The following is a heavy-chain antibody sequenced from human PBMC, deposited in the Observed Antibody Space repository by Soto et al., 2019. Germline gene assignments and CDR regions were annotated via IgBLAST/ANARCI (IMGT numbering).Heavy chain of an antibody. J-gene: IGHJ4*02. V-gene: IGHV3-23*01. D-gene: IGHD3-16*02. CDR3: AKDEGLMITFGGVIVLDY. CDR1: GFTFSSYA. Sequence: PGGSLRLSCAASGFTFSSYAMSWVHQAPGKGLEWVSAISGSGGSTYYADSVKGRFTISRDNSKNTLYLQMNSLRAEDTAVYYCAKDEGLMITFGGVIVLDYWGQGTLVTVSS. CDR2: ISGSGGST.